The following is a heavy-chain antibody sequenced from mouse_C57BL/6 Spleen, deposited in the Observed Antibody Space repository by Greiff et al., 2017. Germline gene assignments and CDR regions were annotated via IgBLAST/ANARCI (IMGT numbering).Heavy chain of an antibody. V-gene: IGHV1-15*01. CDR1: GYTFTDYE. J-gene: IGHJ4*01. CDR3: TRDWRYAMDY. CDR2: IDPETGGT. Sequence: VQRVESGAELVRPGASVTLSCKASGYTFTDYEMHWVKQTPVHGLEWIGAIDPETGGTAYNQKFKGKAILTADKSSSTAYMELRSLTSEDSAVYYCTRDWRYAMDYWGQGTSVTVSS. D-gene: IGHD4-1*01.